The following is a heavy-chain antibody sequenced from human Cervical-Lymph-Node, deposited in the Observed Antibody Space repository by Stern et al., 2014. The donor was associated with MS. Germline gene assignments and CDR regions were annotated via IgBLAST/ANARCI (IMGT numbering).Heavy chain of an antibody. Sequence: QVQLVQSGGGVVQPGRSLRLSCAASGFNFSTYAIHCVRQAPGKGLEWVAVISYEGTTKYYAQLVKGRFTISRDNSRNSLYLQMNSLKTEDTAVYYCARVGYDFRRSSYALYGMDVWGQGTTVTVSS. CDR1: GFNFSTYA. D-gene: IGHD3-3*01. J-gene: IGHJ6*02. CDR3: ARVGYDFRRSSYALYGMDV. CDR2: ISYEGTTK. V-gene: IGHV3-30-3*01.